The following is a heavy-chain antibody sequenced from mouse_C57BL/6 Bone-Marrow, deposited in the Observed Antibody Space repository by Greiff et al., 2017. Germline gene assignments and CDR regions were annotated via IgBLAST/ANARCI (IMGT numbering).Heavy chain of an antibody. J-gene: IGHJ2*01. CDR2: IDPSDSYT. CDR3: ARRGGYYLFDY. V-gene: IGHV1-50*01. CDR1: GYTFTSYW. Sequence: QVQLQQSGAELVKPGASVKLSCKASGYTFTSYWMQWVKQRPGQGLEWIGEIDPSDSYTNYNQKFKGKATLTVDTSSSTAYMQLSSLTSEDSAVYYCARRGGYYLFDYWGQGNTLTVSS. D-gene: IGHD2-3*01.